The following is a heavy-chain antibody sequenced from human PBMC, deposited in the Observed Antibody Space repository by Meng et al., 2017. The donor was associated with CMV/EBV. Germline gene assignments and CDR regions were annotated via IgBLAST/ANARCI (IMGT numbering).Heavy chain of an antibody. Sequence: SVKVSCKASGGTFSRYAISWVRQAPGQGLEWMGGIIPIFGTANYAQKFQGRVTITTDESTSTAYMELSSLRSEDTAVYYCARESGGYCSSTSCPLEYWGQGTLVTVSS. CDR1: GGTFSRYA. V-gene: IGHV1-69*05. CDR3: ARESGGYCSSTSCPLEY. CDR2: IIPIFGTA. J-gene: IGHJ4*02. D-gene: IGHD2-2*01.